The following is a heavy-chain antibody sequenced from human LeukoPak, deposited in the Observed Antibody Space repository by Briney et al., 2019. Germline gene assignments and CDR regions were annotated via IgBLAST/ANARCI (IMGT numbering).Heavy chain of an antibody. J-gene: IGHJ4*02. V-gene: IGHV3-64*01. D-gene: IGHD3-3*02. Sequence: QAGGSLRLSCAASGFTFSSYAMHWVRQAPGKGLEYVSAISSNGGSTYYANSVKGRFTISRDNSKNTLYLQMNSLRAEDTAVYYCAKAFFGYGNLFDYWGQGTLVTVSS. CDR1: GFTFSSYA. CDR3: AKAFFGYGNLFDY. CDR2: ISSNGGST.